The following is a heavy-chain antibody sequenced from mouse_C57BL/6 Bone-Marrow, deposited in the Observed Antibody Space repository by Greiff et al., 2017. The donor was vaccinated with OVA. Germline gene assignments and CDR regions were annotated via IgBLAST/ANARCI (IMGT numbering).Heavy chain of an antibody. J-gene: IGHJ4*01. D-gene: IGHD1-1*01. CDR2: IDPEDGET. Sequence: EVHLVESGAELVKPGASVKLSCTASGFNIKDYYMHWVKQRTEQGLEWIGRIDPEDGETKYAPKFQGKATITADTSSNTAYLQLSSLTSEDTSVYDCTRLLLDAMDYWGQGTSVTVSS. CDR1: GFNIKDYY. CDR3: TRLLLDAMDY. V-gene: IGHV14-2*01.